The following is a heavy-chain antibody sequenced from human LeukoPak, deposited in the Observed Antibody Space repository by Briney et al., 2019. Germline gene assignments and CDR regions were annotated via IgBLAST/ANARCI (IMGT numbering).Heavy chain of an antibody. D-gene: IGHD2-2*01. V-gene: IGHV3-23*01. CDR1: GFTFGSYA. J-gene: IGHJ4*02. CDR3: AKDCTSTNCYVDY. CDR2: ISGSGGST. Sequence: GGSLRLSCAASGFTFGSYAMSWVRQAPGKGLEWVSAISGSGGSTYYADSVKGRFTIPRDNSKNTLYLQMNSLRAEDTVLYYCAKDCTSTNCYVDYWGQGTLVTVSS.